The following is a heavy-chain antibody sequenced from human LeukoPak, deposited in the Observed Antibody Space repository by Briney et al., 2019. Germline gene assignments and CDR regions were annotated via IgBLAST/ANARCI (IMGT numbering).Heavy chain of an antibody. Sequence: SETLSLTCTVSGGSVSDYYWSWIRQSPGKGLEWIGYIYYTETSYNPSLKSRVTISVDTSKNQFSLKLSSVTAADTAVYYCARESCSSTSCYEYFDYWGQGTLVTVSS. V-gene: IGHV4-59*02. D-gene: IGHD2-2*01. CDR2: IYYTET. CDR1: GGSVSDYY. CDR3: ARESCSSTSCYEYFDY. J-gene: IGHJ4*02.